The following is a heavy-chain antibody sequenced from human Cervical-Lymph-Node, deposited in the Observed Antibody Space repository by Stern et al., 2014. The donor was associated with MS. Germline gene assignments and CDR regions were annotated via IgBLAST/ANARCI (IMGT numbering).Heavy chain of an antibody. CDR3: ARDRLGTILGVVPVFDY. CDR2: ISGNNGKT. D-gene: IGHD3-3*01. J-gene: IGHJ4*02. Sequence: QVQLVQSGAEVRKPGASVKVSCKASGYIFSNYGISWVRQAPGQGLEWMGWISGNNGKTNHAQKLQGRGTMTTDRSTSTAYIDLMSLSSDDTAVYFCARDRLGTILGVVPVFDYWGQGTLLTVSS. V-gene: IGHV1-18*01. CDR1: GYIFSNYG.